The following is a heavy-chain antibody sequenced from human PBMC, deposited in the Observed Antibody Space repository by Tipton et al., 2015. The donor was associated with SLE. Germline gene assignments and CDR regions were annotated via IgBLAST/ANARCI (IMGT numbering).Heavy chain of an antibody. CDR1: GFPFSNHW. J-gene: IGHJ4*02. CDR3: VRGNGWLPAY. CDR2: IKRDGSEK. D-gene: IGHD6-19*01. Sequence: SLRLSCEASGFPFSNHWMKWVRQAPGKGPEWVANIKRDGSEKFDADSRKGRLTISRDNAKNSLHLEMNSLRTEDTGVYYCVRGNGWLPAYWGQGTLVTVSS. V-gene: IGHV3-7*01.